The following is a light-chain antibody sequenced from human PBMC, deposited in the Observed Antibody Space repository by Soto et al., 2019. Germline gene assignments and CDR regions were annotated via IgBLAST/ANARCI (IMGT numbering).Light chain of an antibody. CDR2: GAL. CDR1: QSVSSRY. J-gene: IGKJ3*01. Sequence: EIVLTQSPGTLSLSPGERATLSCTASQSVSSRYLAWYQQKPGQAPSLLIYGALTRATGIPDRFSGSGSGTDFTLTISRLETADFAVYYCQQDGTSPPGFNFGPGTKVDVK. CDR3: QQDGTSPPGFN. V-gene: IGKV3-20*01.